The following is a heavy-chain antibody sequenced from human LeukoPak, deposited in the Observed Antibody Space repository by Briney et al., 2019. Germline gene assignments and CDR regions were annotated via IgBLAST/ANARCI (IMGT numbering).Heavy chain of an antibody. J-gene: IGHJ2*01. D-gene: IGHD6-19*01. CDR1: GGSINSYY. CDR3: ARGSLYSSGRGWYFDL. Sequence: SGTLSLTCTVSGGSINSYYWSWIRQPPGKGLEWIGYIYYRGGTNYNSSLKSRVTTSVDTSNNQFSLKLTSVTAADTAMYYCARGSLYSSGRGWYFDLWGRGTLVTVSS. V-gene: IGHV4-59*01. CDR2: IYYRGGT.